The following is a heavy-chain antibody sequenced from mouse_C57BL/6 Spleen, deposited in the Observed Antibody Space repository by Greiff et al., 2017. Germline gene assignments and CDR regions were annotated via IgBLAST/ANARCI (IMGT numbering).Heavy chain of an antibody. J-gene: IGHJ4*01. CDR2: ISTYYGDA. Sequence: QVQLQQSGPELVRPGVSVKISCKGSGYTFTDYAMHWVKQSHAKSLEWIGVISTYYGDASYTQKFKDKATMTVDKSSSTAYMELARLTSEDSAVYYCARSGFYYGSSYRYYYAMDYWGQGTSVTVSS. CDR1: GYTFTDYA. CDR3: ARSGFYYGSSYRYYYAMDY. V-gene: IGHV1-67*01. D-gene: IGHD1-1*01.